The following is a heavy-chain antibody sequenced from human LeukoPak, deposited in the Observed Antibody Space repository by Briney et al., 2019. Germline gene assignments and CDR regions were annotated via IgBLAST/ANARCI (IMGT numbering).Heavy chain of an antibody. J-gene: IGHJ5*02. Sequence: PGGSLRLSCEASGFIFSSSWMTWLRQAPGKGLEWVANIKRDGSAKNYVDSVKGRFTISRDNAKNSLYLQMNSLRAEDTAVYYCARGFHSSTSRTFFDPWGQGTLVTVSS. CDR2: IKRDGSAK. V-gene: IGHV3-7*01. D-gene: IGHD2-2*01. CDR3: ARGFHSSTSRTFFDP. CDR1: GFIFSSSW.